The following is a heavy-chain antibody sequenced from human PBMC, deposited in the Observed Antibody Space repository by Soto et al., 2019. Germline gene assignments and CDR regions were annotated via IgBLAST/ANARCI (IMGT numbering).Heavy chain of an antibody. CDR2: ISAYNGNT. J-gene: IGHJ6*02. V-gene: IGHV1-18*01. D-gene: IGHD2-15*01. Sequence: QVQLVQSGAEVKKPGASVKVSCKASGYTFTSYGISWVRQAPGQGLEWMGWISAYNGNTNYAQKLQGRVTMTTDTSTSTAYMELRSLRADDTAVYYCARDTVVVVAATDYYGMDVWGQGTTVTVSS. CDR1: GYTFTSYG. CDR3: ARDTVVVVAATDYYGMDV.